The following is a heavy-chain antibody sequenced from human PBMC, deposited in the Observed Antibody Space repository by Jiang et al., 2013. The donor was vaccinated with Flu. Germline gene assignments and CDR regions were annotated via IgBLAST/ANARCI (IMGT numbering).Heavy chain of an antibody. Sequence: GETIYAQKFQGRVTMTEDTSTDTAYMELSSLRSEDTAVYYCATWGVRGTFDYWGQGTLVTVSS. J-gene: IGHJ4*02. V-gene: IGHV1-24*01. CDR3: ATWGVRGTFDY. CDR2: GET. D-gene: IGHD3-10*01.